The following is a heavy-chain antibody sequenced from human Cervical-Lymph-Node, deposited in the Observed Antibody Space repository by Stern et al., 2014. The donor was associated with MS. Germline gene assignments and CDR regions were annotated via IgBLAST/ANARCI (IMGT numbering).Heavy chain of an antibody. CDR2: ISGSGGTT. Sequence: EVQLVESGGGLVKPGGSLRLSCAASGFTFSNYIMTWVRQAPGKGLEWVSSISGSGGTTYYADSVKGRFTISRDNSKSTLHLQMNSLRAEDTAVYYCASRPPDYWGQGTLVTVSS. V-gene: IGHV3-23*04. CDR1: GFTFSNYI. J-gene: IGHJ4*02. CDR3: ASRPPDY.